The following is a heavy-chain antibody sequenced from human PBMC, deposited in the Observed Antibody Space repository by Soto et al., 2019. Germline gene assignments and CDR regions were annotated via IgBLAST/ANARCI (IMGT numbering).Heavy chain of an antibody. V-gene: IGHV3-30-3*01. CDR2: ISYDGSNK. CDR3: ARDEDLAVAGMGAYYYGMDV. CDR1: GFTFSSYA. D-gene: IGHD6-19*01. J-gene: IGHJ6*02. Sequence: PGGSLRLSCAASGFTFSSYAMHWVRQAPGKGLEWVAVISYDGSNKYYADSVKGRFTISRDNSKNTLYLQMNSLRAEDTAVYYCARDEDLAVAGMGAYYYGMDVWGQGTTVTVSS.